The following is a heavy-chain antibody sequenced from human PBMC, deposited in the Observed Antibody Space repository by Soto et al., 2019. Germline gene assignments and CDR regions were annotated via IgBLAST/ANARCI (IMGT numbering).Heavy chain of an antibody. J-gene: IGHJ4*02. Sequence: PSETLSLTCTVSGGSISDYYWSWIRQPPGKGLEWIGYIYCSVNTTYNPSLKSRVTISTDTSKNQFSLKLSSVTAADTAVYYCARTHFDILTGYYKSVGYFDYWGQGTLVTVSS. CDR3: ARTHFDILTGYYKSVGYFDY. CDR1: GGSISDYY. D-gene: IGHD3-9*01. V-gene: IGHV4-59*08. CDR2: IYCSVNT.